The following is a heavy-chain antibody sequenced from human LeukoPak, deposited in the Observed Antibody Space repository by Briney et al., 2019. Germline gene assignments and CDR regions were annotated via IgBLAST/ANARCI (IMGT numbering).Heavy chain of an antibody. D-gene: IGHD3-9*01. CDR1: GFAFSSYW. CDR3: ASIPPWYYDILTGYSDVYYFDY. Sequence: GGSLRLSCAASGFAFSSYWMSWVRQAPGKGLEWVANIKQDGSEKYYVDSVKGRFTISRDNAKNSLYLQMNSLRAEDTAVYYCASIPPWYYDILTGYSDVYYFDYWGQGTLVTVSS. V-gene: IGHV3-7*01. J-gene: IGHJ4*02. CDR2: IKQDGSEK.